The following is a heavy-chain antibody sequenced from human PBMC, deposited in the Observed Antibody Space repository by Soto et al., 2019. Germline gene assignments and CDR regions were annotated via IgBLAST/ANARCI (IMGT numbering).Heavy chain of an antibody. CDR2: ISDDGSKK. CDR3: AKSAHPAVVTLYYFDS. D-gene: IGHD2-21*02. J-gene: IGHJ4*02. Sequence: QVQLVESGGGVVQPGRSLRLSCAASGFSFNNYAMHWVRQAPGKGLEWVTLISDDGSKKYFADSVKGRFTVSRDNSKNTLFLKMYSLKTEDTAVYYCAKSAHPAVVTLYYFDSWGQGTLVTVSS. CDR1: GFSFNNYA. V-gene: IGHV3-30*18.